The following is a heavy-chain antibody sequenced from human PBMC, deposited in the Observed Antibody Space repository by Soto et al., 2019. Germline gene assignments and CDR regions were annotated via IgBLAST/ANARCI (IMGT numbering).Heavy chain of an antibody. J-gene: IGHJ3*01. CDR2: IKTDGSYT. V-gene: IGHV3-74*01. CDR3: ARARSKSSSGFDL. CDR1: GFTFRNHW. Sequence: EDQLVESGGGLVQPGGSLRLSCAASGFTFRNHWMHWVRQAPGQGPEGVSRIKTDGSYTDYADSVKGRFTISRDNDGNTLYLQINSLTVEDTSMYYCARARSKSSSGFDLWGQGTMVTVSS. D-gene: IGHD6-6*01.